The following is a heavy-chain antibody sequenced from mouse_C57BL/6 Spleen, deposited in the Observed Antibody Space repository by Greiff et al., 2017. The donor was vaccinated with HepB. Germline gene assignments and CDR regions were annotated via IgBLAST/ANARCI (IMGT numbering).Heavy chain of an antibody. Sequence: QVHVKQSGAELVRPGTSVKMSCKASGYTFTNYWIGWAKQRPGHGLEWIGDIYPGGGYTNYNEKFKGKATLTADKSSSTAYMQFSSLTSEDSAIYYCARNGAQATSFDYWGQGTTLTVSS. CDR2: IYPGGGYT. CDR1: GYTFTNYW. CDR3: ARNGAQATSFDY. V-gene: IGHV1-63*01. J-gene: IGHJ2*01. D-gene: IGHD3-2*02.